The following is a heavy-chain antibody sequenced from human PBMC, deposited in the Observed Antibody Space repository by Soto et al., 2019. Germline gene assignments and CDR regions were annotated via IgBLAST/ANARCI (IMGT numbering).Heavy chain of an antibody. J-gene: IGHJ4*02. Sequence: GGSLRLSCAASGFTFSSYAMSWVRQAPGKGLEWVSAISGSGGSTYYADSVKGRFTISRDNSKNTLYLQMNSLRAEDTDVYYWETSLRGLLRFWGCLPGNKGGRETLVTFS. CDR2: ISGSGGST. D-gene: IGHD3-3*01. CDR3: ETSLRGLLRFWGCLPGNK. CDR1: GFTFSSYA. V-gene: IGHV3-23*01.